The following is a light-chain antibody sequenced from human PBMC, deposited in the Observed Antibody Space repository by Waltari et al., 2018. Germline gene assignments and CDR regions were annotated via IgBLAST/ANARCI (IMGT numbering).Light chain of an antibody. V-gene: IGLV2-14*01. CDR1: DSDVGAYNF. CDR2: EVS. CDR3: SSYTTSNAPGV. J-gene: IGLJ1*01. Sequence: QSALTQPASVPGSPGQSITISSTGTDSDVGAYNFVSWYRQHPGKAPHLSIYEVSERPPGISDRFSGSKSDNTASLTISGLQADDEAVYYCSSYTTSNAPGVFGTGTKVTVL.